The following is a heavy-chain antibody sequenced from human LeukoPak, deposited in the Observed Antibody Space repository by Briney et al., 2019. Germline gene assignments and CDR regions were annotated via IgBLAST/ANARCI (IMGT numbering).Heavy chain of an antibody. D-gene: IGHD3-10*01. Sequence: SETLSLTCALYGGSFSSYSWSWTWIRQTPEKGLEWIGEIIEKGNANYNPSLKSRVTIDLDTSKNQFSLKLTSMTAADTAMYYCARGYYPPRWYFDLWGRGTLATV. CDR3: ARGYYPPRWYFDL. J-gene: IGHJ2*01. CDR2: IIEKGNA. CDR1: GGSFSSYS. V-gene: IGHV4-34*01.